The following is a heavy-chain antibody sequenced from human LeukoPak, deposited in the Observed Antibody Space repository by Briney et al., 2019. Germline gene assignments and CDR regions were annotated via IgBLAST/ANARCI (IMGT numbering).Heavy chain of an antibody. V-gene: IGHV3-30*04. CDR3: ARVIDYYDNWFDP. D-gene: IGHD3-22*01. CDR2: ISYDGSNK. CDR1: GFTFGSYA. J-gene: IGHJ5*02. Sequence: GRSLRLSCAASGFTFGSYAMHWVRQAPGKGLEWVAVISYDGSNKYYADSVKGRFTISRDNAKNTLYLQMNSLRAEDTAVYYCARVIDYYDNWFDPWGQGTLVTVSS.